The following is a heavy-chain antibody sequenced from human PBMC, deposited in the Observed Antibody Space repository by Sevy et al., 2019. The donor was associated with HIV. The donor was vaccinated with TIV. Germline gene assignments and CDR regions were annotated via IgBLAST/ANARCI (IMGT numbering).Heavy chain of an antibody. D-gene: IGHD5-12*01. CDR1: GFTFISYD. CDR3: AREHINGYD. V-gene: IGHV3-23*01. J-gene: IGHJ4*02. Sequence: QAGGSLRLSCAASGFTFISYDMTWVRQAPGKGLEWVSTISPSGGSTYYADSVKGRFTISRDNSKNTLDLQMNSLRAGDTALYYCAREHINGYDWGQGTLVTVSS. CDR2: ISPSGGST.